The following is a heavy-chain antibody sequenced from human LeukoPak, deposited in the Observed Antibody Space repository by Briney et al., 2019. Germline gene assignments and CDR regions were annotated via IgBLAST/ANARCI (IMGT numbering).Heavy chain of an antibody. CDR3: ARDDIPLDLGKHAFDI. CDR2: INPAGSTL. Sequence: GGSLTLSCAASGFTFSSFEMNWVRQAPGKGLEWISYINPAGSTLYYSDSVKGRFTISKDNAKSSLFLKMHSLRAEDTAVYYGARDDIPLDLGKHAFDIWGKGTMVTVSS. CDR1: GFTFSSFE. J-gene: IGHJ3*02. D-gene: IGHD7-27*01. V-gene: IGHV3-48*03.